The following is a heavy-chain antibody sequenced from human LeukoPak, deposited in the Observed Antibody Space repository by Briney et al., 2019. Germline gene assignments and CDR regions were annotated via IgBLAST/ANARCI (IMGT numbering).Heavy chain of an antibody. CDR1: GGSISSYY. D-gene: IGHD1-26*01. CDR2: VYYSGST. Sequence: PSETLSLTCNVSGGSISSYYCSWIQQPPGKELEWIGYVYYSGSTNYNPSLESRVTLSVDTSKNQFSLKLSSVTAADTAIYFCASHSGSYSYFDSWGQGTLVTVSS. CDR3: ASHSGSYSYFDS. J-gene: IGHJ4*02. V-gene: IGHV4-59*01.